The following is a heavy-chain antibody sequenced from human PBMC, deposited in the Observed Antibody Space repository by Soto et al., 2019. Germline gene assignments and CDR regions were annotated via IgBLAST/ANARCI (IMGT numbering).Heavy chain of an antibody. V-gene: IGHV3-23*01. CDR1: GFTFSSYA. D-gene: IGHD2-2*01. CDR3: AKDVVVPAAITDYYYYMDV. J-gene: IGHJ6*03. CDR2: ISGSGGST. Sequence: GGSLRLSCAASGFTFSSYAMSWVRQAPGKGLEWVSAISGSGGSTYYADSVKGRFTISRDNSKNTLYLQMNSLRAEDTAVYYCAKDVVVPAAITDYYYYMDVWGKGTTVIVSS.